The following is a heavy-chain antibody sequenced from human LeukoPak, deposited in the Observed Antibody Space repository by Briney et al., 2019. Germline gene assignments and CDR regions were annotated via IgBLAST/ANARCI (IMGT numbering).Heavy chain of an antibody. J-gene: IGHJ3*02. CDR3: ARVGGWAREDYKADAFDI. V-gene: IGHV1-18*01. CDR1: GYTFTNFG. D-gene: IGHD6-19*01. Sequence: GASVKVSCKASGYTFTNFGISWMRQAPGQGLEWMGWISVYNGNTNYAQKVQDRVTMTADTSTSTAYMELRSLRSDDTAVYYCARVGGWAREDYKADAFDIWGQGTMVTVSS. CDR2: ISVYNGNT.